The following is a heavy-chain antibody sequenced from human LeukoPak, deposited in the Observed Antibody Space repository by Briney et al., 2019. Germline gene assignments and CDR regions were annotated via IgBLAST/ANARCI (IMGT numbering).Heavy chain of an antibody. Sequence: GGSLRLSCAAYGFTFSSYAMHWVRQAPGKWLEWVAVISYDGSNKYYADSVKGRFTISRDNSKNTLYLQMNSLRAEDTAVYYCARVRSHYYDSSGYYIDYWGQGTLVTVSS. V-gene: IGHV3-30-3*01. J-gene: IGHJ4*02. D-gene: IGHD3-22*01. CDR2: ISYDGSNK. CDR3: ARVRSHYYDSSGYYIDY. CDR1: GFTFSSYA.